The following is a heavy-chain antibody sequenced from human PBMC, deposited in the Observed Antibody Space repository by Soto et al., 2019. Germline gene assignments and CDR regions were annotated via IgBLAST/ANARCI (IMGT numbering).Heavy chain of an antibody. CDR1: GFSFSDYA. D-gene: IGHD6-13*01. V-gene: IGHV3-23*01. J-gene: IGHJ4*02. CDR2: ISESGGST. CDR3: AKRSPYSSGWYSPIFDY. Sequence: PVGSLRLSCAASGFSFSDYAMSWVRQAPGKGLEWVSVISESGGSTHYADSVRGRFTVSRDNSKNSLSLRMNSLRDEDTAVYFCAKRSPYSSGWYSPIFDYWDQGALVTVSS.